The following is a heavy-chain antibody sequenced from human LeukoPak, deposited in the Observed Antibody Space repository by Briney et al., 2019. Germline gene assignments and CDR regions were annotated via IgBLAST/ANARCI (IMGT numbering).Heavy chain of an antibody. Sequence: GGSLRLSCAASGFTFSSYEMNWVRQAPGKGLEWVSYISSSGSTIYYADSVKGRFTISRDNAKNSLYLQMNSLRAEDTAVYYCADSHYYGSGSYYPPPTLYWGQGTLVTVSS. V-gene: IGHV3-48*03. D-gene: IGHD3-10*01. CDR2: ISSSGSTI. CDR3: ADSHYYGSGSYYPPPTLY. CDR1: GFTFSSYE. J-gene: IGHJ4*02.